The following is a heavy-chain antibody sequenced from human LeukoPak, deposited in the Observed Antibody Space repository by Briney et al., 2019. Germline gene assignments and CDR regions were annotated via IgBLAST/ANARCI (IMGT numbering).Heavy chain of an antibody. CDR2: IYYSGST. Sequence: SSETLSLTCTVSGGSISSSSYYWGWIRQRPGKGLEWIGSIYYSGSTYYNPSLKSRVTISVDTSKNQFSLKLSSVTAADTAVYYCARHKWLRVFDYWGQGTLVTVSS. V-gene: IGHV4-39*01. D-gene: IGHD5-12*01. J-gene: IGHJ4*02. CDR3: ARHKWLRVFDY. CDR1: GGSISSSSYY.